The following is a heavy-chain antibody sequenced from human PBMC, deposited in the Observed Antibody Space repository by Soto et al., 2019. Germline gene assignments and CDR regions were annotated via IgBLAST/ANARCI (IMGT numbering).Heavy chain of an antibody. CDR1: GVSVNGYY. CDR3: ATRITVFGLLIPPFDP. CDR2: INHTGGT. J-gene: IGHJ5*02. D-gene: IGHD3-3*01. V-gene: IGHV4-34*01. Sequence: SETLSLTCAVSGVSVNGYYCNWIRQPPGKGLEWIGEINHTGGTHYNPSLKSRVTMSVDTSKNQFSLRLSSVTAADTAIYYCATRITVFGLLIPPFDPWGQGTQVTVYS.